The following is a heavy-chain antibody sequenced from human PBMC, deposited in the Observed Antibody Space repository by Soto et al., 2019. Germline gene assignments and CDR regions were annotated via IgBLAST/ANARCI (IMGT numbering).Heavy chain of an antibody. Sequence: SETLSLTCTVSGGSISSYYWSWIRRPPGKGLEWIGYIYYSGSTNYNPSLKSRVTISVDTSKNQFSLKLSSVTAADTAVYYCARNGDYAPHYYYYYGMDVWGQGTTVTVSS. CDR3: ARNGDYAPHYYYYYGMDV. CDR2: IYYSGST. CDR1: GGSISSYY. D-gene: IGHD4-17*01. V-gene: IGHV4-59*01. J-gene: IGHJ6*02.